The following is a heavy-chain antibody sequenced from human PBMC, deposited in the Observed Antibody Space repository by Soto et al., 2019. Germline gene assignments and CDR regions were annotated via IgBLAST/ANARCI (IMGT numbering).Heavy chain of an antibody. Sequence: SETLSLTCAVYGGSFSCYYWSWIRQPPGKGLEWIGEINHSGSTNYNPSLKSRVTISVDTSKNQFSLKLSSVTAADTAVYYCARGRGGIAAAGTGYFDYWGQGTLVTVSS. CDR2: INHSGST. J-gene: IGHJ4*02. CDR3: ARGRGGIAAAGTGYFDY. CDR1: GGSFSCYY. V-gene: IGHV4-34*01. D-gene: IGHD6-13*01.